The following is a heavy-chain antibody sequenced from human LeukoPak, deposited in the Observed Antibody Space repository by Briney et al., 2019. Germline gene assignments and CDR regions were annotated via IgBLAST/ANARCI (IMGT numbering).Heavy chain of an antibody. V-gene: IGHV1-3*01. CDR3: ARLSESCGGDCYSRPDY. Sequence: ASVKVSCKASGYTFTSYAIHWVRQAPGQRLEWMGWISAGNGNTKYSQNFQGRVTFISNTSATTAFMELSSLRSEDTAVYYCARLSESCGGDCYSRPDYWGQGTLVTVSS. CDR1: GYTFTSYA. D-gene: IGHD2-21*02. J-gene: IGHJ4*02. CDR2: ISAGNGNT.